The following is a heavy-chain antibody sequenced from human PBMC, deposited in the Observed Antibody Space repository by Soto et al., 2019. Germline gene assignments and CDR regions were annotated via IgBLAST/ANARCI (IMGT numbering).Heavy chain of an antibody. Sequence: SETLSVTWTVSGGSISSGDYCWSRIRQPPGKGLEWIGYIYYSGSTYYNPSLKSRVTISVDTSKNQFSLKLSSVTAADTAVYYCARDSSAWFGDRRNYYYYGMDVWGQGTTVTVSS. D-gene: IGHD3-10*01. V-gene: IGHV4-30-4*01. J-gene: IGHJ6*02. CDR2: IYYSGST. CDR1: GGSISSGDYC. CDR3: ARDSSAWFGDRRNYYYYGMDV.